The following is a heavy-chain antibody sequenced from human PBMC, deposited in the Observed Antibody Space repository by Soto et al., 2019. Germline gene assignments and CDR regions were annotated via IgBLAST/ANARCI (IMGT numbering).Heavy chain of an antibody. D-gene: IGHD3-10*01. CDR2: IFDSGTT. CDR3: ARHFVAVVIKGWGY. V-gene: IGHV4-39*01. CDR1: GGSITSDYCC. Sequence: SETLSLTCTVSGGSITSDYCCWSWIRQPPGEGLEWIGHIFDSGTTYYNPSLKSRVSMSVDTSKNQFSLKLVSVTAADTAVYYCARHFVAVVIKGWGYWGQGTLVTVSS. J-gene: IGHJ4*02.